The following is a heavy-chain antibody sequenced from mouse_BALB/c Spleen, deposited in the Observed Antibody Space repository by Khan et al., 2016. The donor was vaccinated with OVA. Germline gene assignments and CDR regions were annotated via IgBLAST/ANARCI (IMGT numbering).Heavy chain of an antibody. CDR3: ARDAGRY. CDR2: INPKNGGT. CDR1: GYTFPEYT. V-gene: IGHV1-18*01. Sequence: EVQLQQSGPELVKPGASVKISCKTSGYTFPEYTVHWVKQSLGKSLDWIGVINPKNGGTAYNQKFKDKATLTVDKSSSTAHMEFRSLTSEDSALYYCARDAGRYWGQGTSVTVAS. J-gene: IGHJ4*01. D-gene: IGHD3-3*01.